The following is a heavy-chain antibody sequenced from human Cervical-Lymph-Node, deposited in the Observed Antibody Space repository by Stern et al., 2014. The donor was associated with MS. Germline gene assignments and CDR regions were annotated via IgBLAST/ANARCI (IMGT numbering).Heavy chain of an antibody. CDR3: ARGRGGNYRYYFDY. CDR1: GFTFSSYS. D-gene: IGHD4-23*01. Sequence: EDQLVESGGGLVKPGGSLRLSCAASGFTFSSYSMNWVRQAPGKGLEWVASISSGGSSISYADSLKGRFTISRDNAKNSLYLQMNSLRAEDTAVYYCARGRGGNYRYYFDYWGQGTLVTVSS. CDR2: ISSGGSSI. V-gene: IGHV3-21*01. J-gene: IGHJ4*02.